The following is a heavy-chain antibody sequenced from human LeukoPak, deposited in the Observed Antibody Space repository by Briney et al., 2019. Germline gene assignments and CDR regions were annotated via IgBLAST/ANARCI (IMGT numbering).Heavy chain of an antibody. CDR3: ARRYRGRWLQSYYFDY. J-gene: IGHJ4*02. Sequence: RPSETLSLTCAVYGGSFSGYYWSWIRQPPGKGLEWIGEINHSGSTNYNPSLKSRVTISVDTSKNQFSLKLSSVTAADTAVYYCARRYRGRWLQSYYFDYWGQGTLVTVSS. D-gene: IGHD5-24*01. CDR1: GGSFSGYY. CDR2: INHSGST. V-gene: IGHV4-34*01.